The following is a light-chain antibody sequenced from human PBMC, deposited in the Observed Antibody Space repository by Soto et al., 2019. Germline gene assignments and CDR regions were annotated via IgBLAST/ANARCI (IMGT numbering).Light chain of an antibody. Sequence: EIVMTQSPATLSLSPGERATLSCRASERLTGNLAWYQHRPGQAPRLLIYEVSTRATYIPARFSGRGSRTECTLTISSLQSEDSAVYYCQQYQDWPRTFGQGTKVDIK. V-gene: IGKV3-15*01. J-gene: IGKJ1*01. CDR1: ERLTGN. CDR3: QQYQDWPRT. CDR2: EVS.